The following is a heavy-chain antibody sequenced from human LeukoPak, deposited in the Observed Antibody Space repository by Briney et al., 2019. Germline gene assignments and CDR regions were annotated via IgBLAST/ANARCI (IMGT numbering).Heavy chain of an antibody. CDR3: ARARSGSYFAYW. Sequence: PSETLSLTCAVYGGSFSGYYWSWIRQPPGKGLEWIGSIYYNGRTYYNPSLKSRVTMSVDTSQNQFSLKLRSLTSADTAVYFCARARSGSYFAYWWGQGTLVTVSS. V-gene: IGHV4-34*01. CDR2: IYYNGRT. J-gene: IGHJ4*02. D-gene: IGHD3-10*01. CDR1: GGSFSGYY.